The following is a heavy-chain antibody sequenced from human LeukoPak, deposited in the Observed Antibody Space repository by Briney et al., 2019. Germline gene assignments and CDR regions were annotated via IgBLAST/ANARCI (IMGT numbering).Heavy chain of an antibody. J-gene: IGHJ3*02. CDR3: ARARNLEVPSRLVMYDAFDI. D-gene: IGHD6-13*01. CDR2: IYPGDSDT. Sequence: GESLKISCKGSGYSFTSYWIGWVRQMPGKGLEWMGIIYPGDSDTRYSPSFQGQVTISADKSISTAYLQWSSLKASDTAMYYCARARNLEVPSRLVMYDAFDIWGQGTMVTVSS. V-gene: IGHV5-51*01. CDR1: GYSFTSYW.